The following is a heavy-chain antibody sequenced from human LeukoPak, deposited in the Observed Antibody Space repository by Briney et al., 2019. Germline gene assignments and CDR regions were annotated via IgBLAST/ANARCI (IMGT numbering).Heavy chain of an antibody. CDR2: FRYSGNT. CDR3: AKAGWRGGGTFNEFDP. CDR1: GGSISIGDYY. V-gene: IGHV4-30-4*01. D-gene: IGHD3-16*01. Sequence: SETLSLTCTLSGGSISIGDYYWSWIRQPPGKALEWIGFFRYSGNTYYNPSLKSRATISVDTSKNQFALKLRSVTAADTAVYFCAKAGWRGGGTFNEFDPWGQGTLVTVSS. J-gene: IGHJ5*02.